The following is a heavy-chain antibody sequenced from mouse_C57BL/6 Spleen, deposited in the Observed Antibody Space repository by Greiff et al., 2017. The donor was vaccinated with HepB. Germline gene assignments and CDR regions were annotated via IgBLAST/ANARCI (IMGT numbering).Heavy chain of an antibody. J-gene: IGHJ4*01. D-gene: IGHD1-1*01. Sequence: QVQLQQSGAELVKPGASVKISCKASGYTFTDYYINWVKQRPGQGLEWIGKIGPGSGSTYYNEKFKGKATLTADKSSSTAYMQLSSLTSEDSAVYFCARRNYYGSSYGNAMDYWGQGTSVTVSS. V-gene: IGHV1-77*01. CDR2: IGPGSGST. CDR1: GYTFTDYY. CDR3: ARRNYYGSSYGNAMDY.